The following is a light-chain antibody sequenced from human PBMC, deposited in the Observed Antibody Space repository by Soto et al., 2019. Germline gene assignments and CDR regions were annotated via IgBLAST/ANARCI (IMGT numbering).Light chain of an antibody. CDR3: QQYNDWPPS. J-gene: IGKJ2*03. CDR1: QSVSSN. CDR2: GAS. V-gene: IGKV3-15*01. Sequence: EIVMTQSPATLSVSPGERATLSCRASQSVSSNLAWYQQKPGQAPRLLLYGASTRATGIPARFSGSGSGTEFTLTISSLQSEDFAVYYCQQYNDWPPSLGQGTNLEIK.